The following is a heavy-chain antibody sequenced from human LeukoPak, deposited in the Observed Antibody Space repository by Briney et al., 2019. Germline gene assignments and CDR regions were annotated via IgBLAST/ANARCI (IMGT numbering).Heavy chain of an antibody. D-gene: IGHD5-24*01. Sequence: GGSLRLSCAASGFTFSNAWMSWVRQAPGKGLEWVSVIYSGGSTYYAGSVKGRFTISRDNSKNTLYLQMNSLRAEDTAVYYCARDQDVNWFDPWGQGTLVSVSS. CDR1: GFTFSNAW. CDR2: IYSGGST. J-gene: IGHJ5*02. V-gene: IGHV3-53*01. CDR3: ARDQDVNWFDP.